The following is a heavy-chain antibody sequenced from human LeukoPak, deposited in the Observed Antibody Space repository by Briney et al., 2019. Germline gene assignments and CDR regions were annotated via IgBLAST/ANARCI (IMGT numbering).Heavy chain of an antibody. J-gene: IGHJ3*02. D-gene: IGHD1-26*01. CDR1: GYSFTSYR. CDR3: ASPSGSSRNDDFDI. CDR2: INPGSSHT. V-gene: IGHV5-51*01. Sequence: GESLKISCKGSGYSFTSYRIGWVRQMPGKGLEWMGIINPGSSHTRYSPSFQGQVTISADKSISTAYLQWSSLKGSDTAMYYCASPSGSSRNDDFDIWGQGTLVTVSS.